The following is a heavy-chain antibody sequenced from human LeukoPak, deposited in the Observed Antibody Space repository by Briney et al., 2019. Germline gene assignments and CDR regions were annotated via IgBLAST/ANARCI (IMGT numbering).Heavy chain of an antibody. CDR3: ARGVEPLGANTLAY. CDR2: LYSDGNT. CDR1: GFTVITND. J-gene: IGHJ4*02. D-gene: IGHD1-14*01. Sequence: GGSLRLSCAASGFTVITNDMTWVRQSPGKGLEWVLVLYSDGNTKYAASVQGRFTISRDNSKNTLYLEMNSLSPDDTAVYYCARGVEPLGANTLAYWGQGTLVTVSS. V-gene: IGHV3-53*01.